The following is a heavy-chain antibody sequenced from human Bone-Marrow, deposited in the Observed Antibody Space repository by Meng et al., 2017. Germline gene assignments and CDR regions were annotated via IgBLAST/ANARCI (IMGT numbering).Heavy chain of an antibody. CDR3: ARGTYYYDSSGYYFDY. V-gene: IGHV4-31*03. CDR1: GGSISSGGYY. D-gene: IGHD3-22*01. Sequence: QGQLQESGPGLVKPSQTLSPTCTVSGGSISSGGYYWSWIRQHPGKGLEWIGYIYYSGSTYYNPSLKSRVTISVDTSKNQFSLKLSSVTAADTAVYYCARGTYYYDSSGYYFDYWGQGTLVTVSS. J-gene: IGHJ4*02. CDR2: IYYSGST.